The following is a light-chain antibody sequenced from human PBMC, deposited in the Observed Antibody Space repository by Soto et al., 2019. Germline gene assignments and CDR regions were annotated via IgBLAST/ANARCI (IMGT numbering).Light chain of an antibody. Sequence: QSVLTQSSSASASLGSSVKLTCTLSSGHSSYIIAWHQQQPGKAPRYLMKLEGSGSYNKGSGVPYRFSGSSSGADRYLTISNLQVEDEADYYCETRDSNTQVFGGGTKVTVL. J-gene: IGLJ2*01. V-gene: IGLV4-60*02. CDR2: LEGSGSY. CDR1: SGHSSYI. CDR3: ETRDSNTQV.